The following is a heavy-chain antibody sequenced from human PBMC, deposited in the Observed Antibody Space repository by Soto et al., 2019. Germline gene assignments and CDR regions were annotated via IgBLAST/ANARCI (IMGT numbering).Heavy chain of an antibody. CDR3: ARDDVPDVQNDSFDI. J-gene: IGHJ3*02. CDR2: IDPSDGTT. V-gene: IGHV1-46*04. CDR1: GYPFTTCH. Sequence: VSCRASGYPFTTCHMHWVRQAPGQGLEWMEMIDPSDGTTTYAQKLQGRGTMTRDTATSTVYMELSSLRSEDTAVYYCARDDVPDVQNDSFDIWGQGTMVTVAS.